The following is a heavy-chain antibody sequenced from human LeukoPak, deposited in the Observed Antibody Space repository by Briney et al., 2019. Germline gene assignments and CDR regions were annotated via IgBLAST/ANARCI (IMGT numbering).Heavy chain of an antibody. Sequence: GESLKISCKGSGYSFTSYWIGWVRQMPGKGLEWMGIIYPGDSDTRYSPSFQGQVTISADKSINTAYLQWSSLKASDTAMYYCARQVRAGDYDYVWGSYPANWGQGTLVTVSS. D-gene: IGHD3-16*02. V-gene: IGHV5-51*01. J-gene: IGHJ4*02. CDR3: ARQVRAGDYDYVWGSYPAN. CDR1: GYSFTSYW. CDR2: IYPGDSDT.